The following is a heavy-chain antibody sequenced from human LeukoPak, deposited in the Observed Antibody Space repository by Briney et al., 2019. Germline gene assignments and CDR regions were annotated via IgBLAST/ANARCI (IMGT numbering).Heavy chain of an antibody. CDR1: GGSISSYY. Sequence: SETLSLTCTVSGGSISSYYWSWIRQPPGKGLEWIGYIYYSGSTNYNPSLKSRVTISVDTSKNQFSLKLSSVTAADTAVYYCAKDRLWFGELWQGVSLDYWGQGTLVTVSS. V-gene: IGHV4-59*01. CDR3: AKDRLWFGELWQGVSLDY. D-gene: IGHD3-10*01. J-gene: IGHJ4*02. CDR2: IYYSGST.